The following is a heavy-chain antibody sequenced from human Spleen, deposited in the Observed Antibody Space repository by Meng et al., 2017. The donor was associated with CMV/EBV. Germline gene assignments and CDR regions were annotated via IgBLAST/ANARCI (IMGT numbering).Heavy chain of an antibody. Sequence: GESLKISCTASGFTFSDYYMNWIRQAPGKGLEWVSYISSSGSSIYYADSVKGRFTISRDNAKNSLYLQMSSLRAEDTAVYYCARDSVPYFDYWGQGTLVTVSS. V-gene: IGHV3-11*04. J-gene: IGHJ4*02. CDR2: ISSSGSSI. CDR3: ARDSVPYFDY. CDR1: GFTFSDYY.